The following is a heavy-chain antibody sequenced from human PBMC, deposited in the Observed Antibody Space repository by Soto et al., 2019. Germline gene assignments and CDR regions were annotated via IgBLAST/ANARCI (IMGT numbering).Heavy chain of an antibody. CDR2: ISGSGGST. CDR3: AKELILWFGELPTDDY. D-gene: IGHD3-10*01. J-gene: IGHJ4*02. CDR1: GFTFSSYA. V-gene: IGHV3-23*01. Sequence: GGSLRLSCAASGFTFSSYAMSWVRQAPGKGLEWVSAISGSGGSTYYADSVKGRFTISRDNSKNTLYLQMNSLRAEDTAVYYCAKELILWFGELPTDDYWGQGTLVTVSS.